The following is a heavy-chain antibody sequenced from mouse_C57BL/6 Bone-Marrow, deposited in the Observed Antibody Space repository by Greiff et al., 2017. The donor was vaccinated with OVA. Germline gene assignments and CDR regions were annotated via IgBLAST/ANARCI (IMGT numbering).Heavy chain of an antibody. J-gene: IGHJ2*01. Sequence: QVQLQQPGAELVMPGASVKLSCKASGYTFTSYWMHWVKQRPGQGLEWIGEIDPSDSYTNYNQKFKGKSTLTVDKSSSTAYMQLSSQTSEVSAVDSGARERFQYYFDDWGQGTTLTVSS. CDR1: GYTFTSYW. CDR2: IDPSDSYT. CDR3: ARERFQYYFDD. V-gene: IGHV1-69*01.